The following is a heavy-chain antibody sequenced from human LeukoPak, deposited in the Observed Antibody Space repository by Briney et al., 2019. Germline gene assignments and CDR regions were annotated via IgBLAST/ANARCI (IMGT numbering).Heavy chain of an antibody. CDR2: IYSGGST. CDR3: ARGGRFGDLYQYYGMDV. CDR1: GFTVSSNY. D-gene: IGHD3-10*01. Sequence: GGSLRLSCAASGFTVSSNYMSWVRQAPGKGLEWVSVIYSGGSTYYADSVKGRFTISRDNSKNTLYLQMNSLRAEDTAVYYCARGGRFGDLYQYYGMDVWGQGTTVTVSS. V-gene: IGHV3-53*01. J-gene: IGHJ6*02.